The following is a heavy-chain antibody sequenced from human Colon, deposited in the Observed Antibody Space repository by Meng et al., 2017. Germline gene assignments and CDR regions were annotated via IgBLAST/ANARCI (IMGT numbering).Heavy chain of an antibody. CDR1: GGSISTYY. D-gene: IGHD3-10*01. Sequence: QVQVQESGPGLVKPSETLSLTCAVSGGSISTYYWSWIRQPPGKGLEWIGNNYYSGSTNYNPSLASRVTISVDSSKNQFSLKLTSVTAADTAVYYCARFYGSGTFEVHDYWGQGTLVTVSS. V-gene: IGHV4-59*01. CDR3: ARFYGSGTFEVHDY. CDR2: NYYSGST. J-gene: IGHJ4*02.